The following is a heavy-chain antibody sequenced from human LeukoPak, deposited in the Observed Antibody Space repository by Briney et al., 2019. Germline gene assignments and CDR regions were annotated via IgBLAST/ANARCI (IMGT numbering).Heavy chain of an antibody. D-gene: IGHD2-2*01. Sequence: GGSLRLSCAASGFTFSSYAMHWVRQAPGKGLEWVAVISYDGSNKYYADSVKGRFTISRDNSKNTLYLQMNSLRAEDTAVYYCARDRSLFCTSCPLGYWGQGTLVTVSS. CDR3: ARDRSLFCTSCPLGY. V-gene: IGHV3-30-3*01. CDR1: GFTFSSYA. J-gene: IGHJ4*02. CDR2: ISYDGSNK.